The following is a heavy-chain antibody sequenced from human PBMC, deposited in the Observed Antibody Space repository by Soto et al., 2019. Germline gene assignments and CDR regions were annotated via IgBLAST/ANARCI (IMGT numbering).Heavy chain of an antibody. CDR2: TYYRSNWRH. D-gene: IGHD6-19*01. V-gene: IGHV6-1*01. Sequence: SQTLSLTCPISEDSVSSNTASWNWLRSSPSRGLEWLGRTYYRSNWRHDYAVSVKSRITVNPDTSKNHFSLQLNSVTPDDTAVDYCARGVAGSGFDLWGQGTLVTVSS. J-gene: IGHJ4*02. CDR3: ARGVAGSGFDL. CDR1: EDSVSSNTAS.